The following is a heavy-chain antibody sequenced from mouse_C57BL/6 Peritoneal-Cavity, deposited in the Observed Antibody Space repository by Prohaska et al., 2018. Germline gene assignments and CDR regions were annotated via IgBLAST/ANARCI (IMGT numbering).Heavy chain of an antibody. Sequence: QVQLQQSGAELVRPGTSVKVSCKASGYAFTNYLIEWVKQRPGQGLEWIGVINPGSGGTNYNEKLKGKATLTADKSSSTAYMQLSSLTSEDSAVYFCARSGDYYGSSFDYWGQGTTLTVSS. V-gene: IGHV1-54*01. D-gene: IGHD1-1*01. CDR1: GYAFTNYL. CDR2: INPGSGGT. J-gene: IGHJ2*01. CDR3: ARSGDYYGSSFDY.